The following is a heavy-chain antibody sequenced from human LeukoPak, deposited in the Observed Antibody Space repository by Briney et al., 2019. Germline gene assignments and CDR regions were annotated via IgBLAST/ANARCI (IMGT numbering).Heavy chain of an antibody. V-gene: IGHV3-7*01. Sequence: GGSLRLSCAASGFTFSRYWMSWVRQAPGKGLEWVANIKQDGSEKYYVDSVKGRFTISRDNAKNSLNLQMNSLRAEDTAVYYCARRGYRGVITVYYYYYMDVWGKGTPVTASS. J-gene: IGHJ6*03. D-gene: IGHD3-3*01. CDR1: GFTFSRYW. CDR2: IKQDGSEK. CDR3: ARRGYRGVITVYYYYYMDV.